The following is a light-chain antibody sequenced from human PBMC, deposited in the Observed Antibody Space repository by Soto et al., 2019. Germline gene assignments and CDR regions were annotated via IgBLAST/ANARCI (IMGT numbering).Light chain of an antibody. CDR1: SSDVGDYNY. Sequence: QSVLTQPASVSGSHGQSSTISCTGTSSDVGDYNYVSWYQQHPGKAPKLMIYEVSNRTSGVSNRFSGSKSGNTAPLTISGLQAADEADYYCSSYSGSNDLYVFGTGTKVTVL. CDR2: EVS. CDR3: SSYSGSNDLYV. V-gene: IGLV2-14*01. J-gene: IGLJ1*01.